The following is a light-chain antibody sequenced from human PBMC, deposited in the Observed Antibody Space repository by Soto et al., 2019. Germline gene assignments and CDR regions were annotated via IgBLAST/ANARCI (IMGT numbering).Light chain of an antibody. CDR2: EGT. CDR3: CAYAGTSFWV. CDR1: SSDVGTYKF. Sequence: SALTQPASVSGSPGQSITISCTGTSSDVGTYKFVSWYQQHPGKVPTLMIHEGTKLPSGVSNRFSGSRSGNTATLTISGLQPEDEANYYCCAYAGTSFWVFGGGTKLTVL. J-gene: IGLJ3*02. V-gene: IGLV2-23*01.